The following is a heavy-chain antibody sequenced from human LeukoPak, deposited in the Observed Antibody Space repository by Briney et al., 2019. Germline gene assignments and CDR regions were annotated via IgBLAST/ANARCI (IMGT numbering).Heavy chain of an antibody. J-gene: IGHJ3*02. CDR2: ISSSGTYV. CDR1: GFTFSSYS. D-gene: IGHD3-9*01. CDR3: ARASSKQLAGYLPDGFDI. Sequence: GGSLRLSCAASGFTFSSYSMNWVRQAPGKGLEWVSSISSSGTYVYYADSVKGRFTISRDNAKDSLSLQMNSLRADDAAVYYCARASSKQLAGYLPDGFDIWGQGTMVTVSS. V-gene: IGHV3-21*01.